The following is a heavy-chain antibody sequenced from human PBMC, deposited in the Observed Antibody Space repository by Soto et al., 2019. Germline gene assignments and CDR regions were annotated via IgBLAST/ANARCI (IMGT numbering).Heavy chain of an antibody. CDR3: ARLWASWFAS. V-gene: IGHV3-72*01. Sequence: EVQLVESGGGLVQPGGSLRLSCAASGFTFSDHYMEWVRQAPGKGLEWVGRIRHKADSYTTEYAASVKGRFTISRDDPQYSLYLQMNNLTTEHTAFYYCARLWASWFASWGQGTLVTVSS. D-gene: IGHD7-27*01. CDR2: IRHKADSYTT. J-gene: IGHJ5*01. CDR1: GFTFSDHY.